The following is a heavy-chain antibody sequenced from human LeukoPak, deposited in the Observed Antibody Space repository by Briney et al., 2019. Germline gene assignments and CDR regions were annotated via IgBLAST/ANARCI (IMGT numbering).Heavy chain of an antibody. J-gene: IGHJ4*02. CDR2: IYYSGST. V-gene: IGHV4-39*07. Sequence: PSETLSLTCTVSGGSISSSSYYWGWIRQPPGKGLEWIGSIYYSGSTYYNPSLKSRVTISVDTSKNQFSMKLSSVTAADTAVYYCASPGTPGEYYFDYWGQGTLVTVSS. CDR3: ASPGTPGEYYFDY. CDR1: GGSISSSSYY. D-gene: IGHD1-1*01.